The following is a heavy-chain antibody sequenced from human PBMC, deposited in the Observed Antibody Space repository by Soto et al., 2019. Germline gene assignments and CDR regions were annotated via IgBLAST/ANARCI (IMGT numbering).Heavy chain of an antibody. Sequence: SETLSLTCAVSGGSISSGGYSWSWIRQPPGKGLEWIGYMYHSGSTYYNPSLKSRVTISVDTSKNQFSLKLSSVTAADTAVYYCARLMTYYYGSGSYYMPSPFGFDPWGQGTLVTVSS. CDR3: ARLMTYYYGSGSYYMPSPFGFDP. J-gene: IGHJ5*02. D-gene: IGHD3-10*01. CDR2: MYHSGST. CDR1: GGSISSGGYS. V-gene: IGHV4-30-2*03.